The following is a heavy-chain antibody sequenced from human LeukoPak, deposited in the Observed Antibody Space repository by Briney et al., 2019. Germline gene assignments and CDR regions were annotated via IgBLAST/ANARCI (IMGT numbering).Heavy chain of an antibody. CDR3: TRSPVGGNWFDP. CDR1: GLTFSSYS. V-gene: IGHV3-23*01. J-gene: IGHJ5*02. Sequence: GGSLRLSCVVSGLTFSSYSMSWVRQAPGKGLEWVSGISASGGDTWYPDSVKGRFTISRDSAKNTLYLQMNSLRAEDTSVYYCTRSPVGGNWFDPWGQGTLVTVSS. CDR2: ISASGGDT.